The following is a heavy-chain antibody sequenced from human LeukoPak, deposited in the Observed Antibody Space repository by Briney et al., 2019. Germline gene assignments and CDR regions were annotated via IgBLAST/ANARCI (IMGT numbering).Heavy chain of an antibody. CDR3: AREVVVVTNTPYFDY. CDR2: INHSGST. Sequence: SETLSLTCAVHGGSFSGYYWSWIRQPPGKGLEWIGEINHSGSTNYNPSLKSRVTISVDTSKNQFSLKLSSVTAADTAVYYCAREVVVVTNTPYFDYWGQGTLVTVSS. CDR1: GGSFSGYY. D-gene: IGHD3-22*01. J-gene: IGHJ4*02. V-gene: IGHV4-34*01.